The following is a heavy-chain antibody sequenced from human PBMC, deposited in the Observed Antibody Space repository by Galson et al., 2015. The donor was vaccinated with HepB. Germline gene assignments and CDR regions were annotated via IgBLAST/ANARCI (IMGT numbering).Heavy chain of an antibody. J-gene: IGHJ4*02. V-gene: IGHV1-2*02. CDR1: GSTFIGYY. D-gene: IGHD4-17*01. CDR3: ARFDYGTNSFDY. CDR2: INPNSGGT. Sequence: SVKVSCKASGSTFIGYYMHWVRQAPGQGLEWMGWINPNSGGTNYAQKFQGRVTMTRDTSISTAYMELNSLRSDDTAMYYCARFDYGTNSFDYWGQGTLVTVSS.